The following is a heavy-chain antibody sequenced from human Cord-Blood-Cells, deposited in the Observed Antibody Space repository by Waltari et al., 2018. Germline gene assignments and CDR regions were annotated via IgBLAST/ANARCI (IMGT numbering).Heavy chain of an antibody. CDR3: ARSRGYSYGDAFDI. V-gene: IGHV4-39*01. CDR1: GCSISSSSYY. D-gene: IGHD5-18*01. Sequence: QLQLQESGPGLVKPSETLSLTCTVSGCSISSSSYYCGWIRQPPGKGLEWIGSSYYSGSTYYNPSLKSRVTISVDTSKNQFSLKLSSVTAADTAVYYCARSRGYSYGDAFDIWGQGTMVTVSS. CDR2: SYYSGST. J-gene: IGHJ3*02.